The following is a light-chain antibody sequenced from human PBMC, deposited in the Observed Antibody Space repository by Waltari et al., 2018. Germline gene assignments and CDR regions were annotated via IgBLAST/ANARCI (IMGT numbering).Light chain of an antibody. CDR1: QSVSTY. Sequence: EIVLTQSPATLSLSPGERATLSCGASQSVSTYLAWYQQKPGQAPRLLIYDASNRATGIPARISGSGSGTDFTLTISSLEPEDFAVYYCQQRSNWPPITFGQGTRLEIK. CDR3: QQRSNWPPIT. J-gene: IGKJ5*01. V-gene: IGKV3-11*01. CDR2: DAS.